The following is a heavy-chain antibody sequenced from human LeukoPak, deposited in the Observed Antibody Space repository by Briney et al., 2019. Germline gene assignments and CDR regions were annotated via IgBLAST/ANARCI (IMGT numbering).Heavy chain of an antibody. V-gene: IGHV4-59*01. D-gene: IGHD3-10*01. CDR2: IYYSGRT. Sequence: SETLSLTCTVSGGSISSYYWSWIRQPPGKGLEWIGYIYYSGRTNYNPSLKSRVTISVDTSKNQFSLKLSSVTAADTAVYYCARDLYYYGSGRGFGMDDWGQGTTVTVSS. CDR1: GGSISSYY. CDR3: ARDLYYYGSGRGFGMDD. J-gene: IGHJ6*02.